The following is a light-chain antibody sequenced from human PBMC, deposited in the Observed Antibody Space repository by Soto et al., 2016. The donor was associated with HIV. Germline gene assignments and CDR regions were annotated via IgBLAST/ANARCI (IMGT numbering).Light chain of an antibody. CDR3: QQLNSYPPD. J-gene: IGKJ4*01. Sequence: DIQLTQSPSFLSASVGDRVTITCRASQGISSYLAWYQQKPGKAPKLLIYAASTLQSGVPSRFSGSGSGTEFTLTISSLQPEDFATYYCQQLNSYPPDFGGGTKVE. CDR1: QGISSY. V-gene: IGKV1-9*01. CDR2: AAS.